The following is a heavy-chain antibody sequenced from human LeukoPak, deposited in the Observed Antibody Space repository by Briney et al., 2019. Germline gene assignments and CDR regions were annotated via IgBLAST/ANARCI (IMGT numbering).Heavy chain of an antibody. J-gene: IGHJ4*02. CDR1: GYSITSGYN. Sequence: SETLSLTCTVSGYSITSGYNWAWIRPPPGKVLEWIGGIYHSGSAYYNPSHKSRVTISVDTSKNQFSLKLSSVTAADTAVYYCVRYCSSTTCYTRAVDYWGQGTLVTVSS. D-gene: IGHD2-2*02. V-gene: IGHV4-38-2*02. CDR3: VRYCSSTTCYTRAVDY. CDR2: IYHSGSA.